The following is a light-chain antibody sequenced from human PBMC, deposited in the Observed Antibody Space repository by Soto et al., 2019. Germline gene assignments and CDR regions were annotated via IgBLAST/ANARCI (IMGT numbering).Light chain of an antibody. CDR3: CFYAVTFYV. J-gene: IGLJ1*01. V-gene: IGLV2-11*01. Sequence: QSALAQPRSVSGSPGQSVTISCTGTSSDVGTYDFVSWHQQHPGKAPRLMIFDVSERPSGVPDRFSGSKSGNTASLTISGLQAEDEADYYCCFYAVTFYVFGTGTKVTVL. CDR2: DVS. CDR1: SSDVGTYDF.